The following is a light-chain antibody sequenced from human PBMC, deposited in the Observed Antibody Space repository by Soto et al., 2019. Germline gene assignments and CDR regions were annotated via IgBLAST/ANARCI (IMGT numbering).Light chain of an antibody. CDR3: QQYGNSLFT. CDR2: GAS. Sequence: IVMAQSPATLSVSPGEGATVSCRARQSVSSNSACYQQTPGHAPRLLIYGASNRATGIPDRFSGSGSATDFTLTISGLEPEDFAVYYCQQYGNSLFTFGGGTKVDIK. J-gene: IGKJ4*01. CDR1: QSVSSN. V-gene: IGKV3-20*01.